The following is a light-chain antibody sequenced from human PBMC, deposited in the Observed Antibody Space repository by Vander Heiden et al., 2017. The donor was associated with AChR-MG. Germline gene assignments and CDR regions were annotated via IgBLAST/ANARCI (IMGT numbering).Light chain of an antibody. Sequence: EIVLTQSPGTLSLSPGERGTLSCRASQTVRSSYLAWYQQKLGQAPRLLLYGASSRATGIPDRFSGSGSGTDFTLTISRLEPEDFAVYYCQQYVTSPWTFVQGTKVEIK. J-gene: IGKJ1*01. CDR3: QQYVTSPWT. CDR2: GAS. V-gene: IGKV3-20*01. CDR1: QTVRSSY.